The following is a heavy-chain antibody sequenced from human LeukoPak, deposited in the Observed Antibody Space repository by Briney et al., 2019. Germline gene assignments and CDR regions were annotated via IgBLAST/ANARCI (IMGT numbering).Heavy chain of an antibody. CDR1: GGSISNSIYY. CDR3: ATGRAVAGQYYFDY. Sequence: SETLSLTCTVSGGSISNSIYYWAWIRQPPGKGLEWIGTISYSGSTYYNPSLKSRVTISVDTSKNQFSLKLNSVTAADTAVYYCATGRAVAGQYYFDYWGQGTLVTVSS. CDR2: ISYSGST. D-gene: IGHD6-13*01. V-gene: IGHV4-39*01. J-gene: IGHJ4*02.